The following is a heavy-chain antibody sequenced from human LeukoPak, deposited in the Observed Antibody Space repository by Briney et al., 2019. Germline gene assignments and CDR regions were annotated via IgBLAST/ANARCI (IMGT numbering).Heavy chain of an antibody. CDR1: GFPFNSYY. V-gene: IGHV3-74*01. Sequence: GGSLRLFCAASGFPFNSYYMHWVRQAPGKGLVWVSRIISDGSSTIYADSVKGRFTISRDNAKNTLYLQMSSLRAEDTAVYYCARGRDGYSDYWGQGTLVTVSS. CDR2: IISDGSST. J-gene: IGHJ4*02. D-gene: IGHD5-24*01. CDR3: ARGRDGYSDY.